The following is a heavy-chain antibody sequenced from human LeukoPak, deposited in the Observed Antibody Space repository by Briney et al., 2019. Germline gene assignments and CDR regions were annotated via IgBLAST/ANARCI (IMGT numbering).Heavy chain of an antibody. V-gene: IGHV3-15*01. CDR1: GFTFSTYA. CDR2: IKSKTDGGTT. J-gene: IGHJ4*02. Sequence: PGGSLRLSCAASGFTFSTYAMSWVRQAPGKGLEWVGRIKSKTDGGTTDYAAPVKGRFTISKDDSKNTLYLQMNSLKTEDTAVYYCTTELYYDILTGYLSFDYWGQGTLVTVSS. D-gene: IGHD3-9*01. CDR3: TTELYYDILTGYLSFDY.